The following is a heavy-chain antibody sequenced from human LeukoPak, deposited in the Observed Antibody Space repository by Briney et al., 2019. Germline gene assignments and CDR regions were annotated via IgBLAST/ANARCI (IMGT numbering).Heavy chain of an antibody. CDR1: GGTFSSYA. CDR2: IIPIFGTA. J-gene: IGHJ6*03. V-gene: IGHV1-69*05. CDR3: AREPQSVEGFGELSPHYYYYYMDV. D-gene: IGHD3-10*01. Sequence: ASVKVSCKASGGTFSSYAISWVRQAPGQGLEWMGRIIPIFGTANYEQKFQGRVTITTDESTSTAYMELSSLRSEDTAVYYCAREPQSVEGFGELSPHYYYYYMDVWGKGTTVTVSS.